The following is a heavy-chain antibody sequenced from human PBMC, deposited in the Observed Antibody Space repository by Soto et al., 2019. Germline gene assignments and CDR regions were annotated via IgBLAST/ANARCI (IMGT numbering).Heavy chain of an antibody. D-gene: IGHD5-18*01. CDR2: IYYSGST. Sequence: SETLSLACTVSSGSISSGGYYCIWIRQHPGKGLEWIGYIYYSGSTYYNPSLKSRVTISVDTSKNQFSLKLSSVTAADTAVYYCAREIVDTAMAYYYYYGMDVWGQGTTVTVSS. V-gene: IGHV4-31*03. CDR1: SGSISSGGYY. J-gene: IGHJ6*02. CDR3: AREIVDTAMAYYYYYGMDV.